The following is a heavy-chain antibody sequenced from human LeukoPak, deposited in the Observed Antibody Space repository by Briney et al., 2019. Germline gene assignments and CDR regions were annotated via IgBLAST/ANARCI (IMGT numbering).Heavy chain of an antibody. CDR3: ARDFPNYDILTGYHTYYFDY. D-gene: IGHD3-9*01. CDR2: INPSGGST. V-gene: IGHV1-46*01. Sequence: ASVTVSCTASGYTFTSYYMHWVRQAPGQGLEWMGIINPSGGSTSYAQKFQGRVTMTRDTSTSTVYMELSSLRSEDTAVYYCARDFPNYDILTGYHTYYFDYWGQGTLVTVSS. J-gene: IGHJ4*02. CDR1: GYTFTSYY.